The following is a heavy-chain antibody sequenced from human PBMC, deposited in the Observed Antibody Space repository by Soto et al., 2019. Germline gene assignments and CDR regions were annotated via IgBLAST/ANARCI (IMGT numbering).Heavy chain of an antibody. CDR3: AKGVELDV. Sequence: EVLLLESGGGLVQPGGSLRLSCEASGFSFSSFAMNWVRQAPGKGLEWVSAIGDSGASTYYADSVNGRFTISRDNSRNTLYLQLTSLRAGDTAVYYCAKGVELDVWGNGTTVTVSS. J-gene: IGHJ6*04. CDR2: IGDSGAST. D-gene: IGHD1-26*01. CDR1: GFSFSSFA. V-gene: IGHV3-23*01.